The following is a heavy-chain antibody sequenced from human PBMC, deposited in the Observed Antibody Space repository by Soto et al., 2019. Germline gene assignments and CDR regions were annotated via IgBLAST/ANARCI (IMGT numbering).Heavy chain of an antibody. D-gene: IGHD4-17*01. J-gene: IGHJ4*02. CDR2: IIPILGIA. CDR3: ARSDYGDYPLDY. V-gene: IGHV1-69*02. CDR1: GGTFSSYT. Sequence: QVQLVQSGAEVKKPGSSVKVSCKASGGTFSSYTISWVRQAPGQGLEWMGRIIPILGIANYAQKFQGRVTITADKSTSTGYMDLSSLRSEDTAVYYCARSDYGDYPLDYWGQGTLVTVSS.